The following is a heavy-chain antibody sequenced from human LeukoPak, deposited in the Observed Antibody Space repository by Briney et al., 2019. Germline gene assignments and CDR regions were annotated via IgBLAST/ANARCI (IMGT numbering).Heavy chain of an antibody. Sequence: PSQTLSLTCAVSGGSISSGGYSWSWIRQPPGKGLEWIGYIYHSGSTYYNPSLKSRVTISVDRSKNQFSLKLSSVTAADTAVYYCARVSPDYGDYFDYWGQGTLVAVSS. D-gene: IGHD4-17*01. V-gene: IGHV4-30-2*01. CDR3: ARVSPDYGDYFDY. J-gene: IGHJ4*02. CDR2: IYHSGST. CDR1: GGSISSGGYS.